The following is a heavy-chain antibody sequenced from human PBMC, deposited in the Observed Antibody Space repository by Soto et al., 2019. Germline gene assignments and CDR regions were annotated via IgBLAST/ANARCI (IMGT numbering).Heavy chain of an antibody. Sequence: SETLSLTCAVYGGSFSGYYWNWIRQPPGKGLEWIGEINHSGSINYNPSLKSRVTIPVDTSKNQFSLKLSSVTAADTAVFYCVRGRTGDGDNTADGFDIWGQGTMVTVSS. CDR3: VRGRTGDGDNTADGFDI. V-gene: IGHV4-34*01. CDR1: GGSFSGYY. J-gene: IGHJ3*02. D-gene: IGHD1-26*01. CDR2: INHSGSI.